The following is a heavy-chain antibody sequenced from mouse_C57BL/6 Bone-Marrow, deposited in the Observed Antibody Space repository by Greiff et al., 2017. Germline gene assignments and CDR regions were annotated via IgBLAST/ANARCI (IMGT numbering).Heavy chain of an antibody. D-gene: IGHD1-1*01. CDR2: IYPRSGNT. Sequence: QVQLKQSGAALARPGASVKLSCKASGYTFTSFGISWVTQRTGQGLEWIGAIYPRSGNTYYNEKFKGKATLTADKSSSRAFMELHSLTSEDSALYICATDGSSSFVWGTGTTVTVSS. CDR3: ATDGSSSFV. J-gene: IGHJ1*03. CDR1: GYTFTSFG. V-gene: IGHV1-81*01.